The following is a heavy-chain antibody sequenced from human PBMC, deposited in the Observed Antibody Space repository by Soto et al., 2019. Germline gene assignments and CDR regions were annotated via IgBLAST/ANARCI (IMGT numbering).Heavy chain of an antibody. CDR2: IKPNSGNT. V-gene: IGHV1-18*01. CDR3: VKDRDSNSWPSRDV. J-gene: IGHJ6*02. CDR1: GYTFTRNG. Sequence: ASVKVSCKTSGYTFTRNGISWVRQAPGQGLEWMGWIKPNSGNTMYTQKLQGRVIMTTDTSTSTAYMELRSLRSDDTAVYYCVKDRDSNSWPSRDVWGPGTTVTVSS. D-gene: IGHD3-22*01.